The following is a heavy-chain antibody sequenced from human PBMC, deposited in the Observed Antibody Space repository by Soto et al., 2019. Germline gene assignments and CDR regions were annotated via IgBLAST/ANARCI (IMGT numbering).Heavy chain of an antibody. V-gene: IGHV1-18*01. CDR3: VMEDNYVTPTPQDV. CDR1: GYIFVNYG. J-gene: IGHJ6*02. CDR2: ISPYTGNT. Sequence: QVQLVQSGDEVKKPGASVKVSCKASGYIFVNYGIAWVRQAPGQGLEWMGWISPYTGNTHSATKVQGRLTMTTDTTTSTAYMDLGRLTSDDTAVYYCVMEDNYVTPTPQDVWGQGTTVTVSS. D-gene: IGHD3-16*01.